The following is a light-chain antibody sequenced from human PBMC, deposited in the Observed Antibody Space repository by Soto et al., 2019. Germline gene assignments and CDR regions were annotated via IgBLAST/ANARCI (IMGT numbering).Light chain of an antibody. Sequence: EIVMTQSPATLSVSPGERATLSCRAGQGVTTNFAWYQQKSGQSPRLLIYDVSIRATGVPARFSGTGSETDFTLTISGLQSEDSAVYFCQQYYSYPWTFGQGTKVDIK. CDR3: QQYYSYPWT. CDR1: QGVTTN. V-gene: IGKV3-15*01. CDR2: DVS. J-gene: IGKJ1*01.